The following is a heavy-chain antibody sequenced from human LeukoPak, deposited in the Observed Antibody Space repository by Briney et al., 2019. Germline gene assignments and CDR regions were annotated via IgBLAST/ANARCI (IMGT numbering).Heavy chain of an antibody. D-gene: IGHD2-2*01. J-gene: IGHJ4*02. V-gene: IGHV1-46*01. CDR1: GHTFTGYY. CDR2: INPSGGST. Sequence: ASVKVSCKASGHTFTGYYMHWVQRAPGQGLEWMGIINPSGGSTSYAQKFQGRLTMTRDTSTSTVYMELSSLRSEDTAVYYCARGTDYQLPLLDCWGQGTLVTVSS. CDR3: ARGTDYQLPLLDC.